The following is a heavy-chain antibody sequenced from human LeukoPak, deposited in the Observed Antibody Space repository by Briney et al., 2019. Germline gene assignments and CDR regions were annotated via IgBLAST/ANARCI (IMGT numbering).Heavy chain of an antibody. V-gene: IGHV3-30-3*01. Sequence: GGSLRLSCAASGFTFSSYAMHWVRQAPGKGLEWVALISYDGSNKYYADSVKGRFTISRDNSKNTLYLQMNSLRAEDTAVYYCARRRRNSAYTDDAFDIWGQGTMVIVSS. J-gene: IGHJ3*02. D-gene: IGHD1-1*01. CDR1: GFTFSSYA. CDR2: ISYDGSNK. CDR3: ARRRRNSAYTDDAFDI.